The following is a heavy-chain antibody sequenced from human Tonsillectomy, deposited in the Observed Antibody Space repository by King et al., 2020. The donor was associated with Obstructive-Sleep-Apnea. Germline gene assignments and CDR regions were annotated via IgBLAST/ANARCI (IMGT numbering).Heavy chain of an antibody. CDR3: ARLGSYWGFDY. CDR1: GGSISSSSYY. V-gene: IGHV4-39*01. CDR2: IYYSGST. Sequence: QLQESGPGLVKPSETLSLTCTVSGGSISSSSYYWGWIRQPPGKGLEWIGSIYYSGSTYYNPSLKSRVTISVDTSKNQFSLKLSSVTAADTAVYYCARLGSYWGFDYWGQGTLVTVSS. J-gene: IGHJ4*02. D-gene: IGHD1-26*01.